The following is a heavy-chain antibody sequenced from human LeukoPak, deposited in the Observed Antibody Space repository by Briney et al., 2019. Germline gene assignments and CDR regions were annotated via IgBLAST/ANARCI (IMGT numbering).Heavy chain of an antibody. CDR1: GFTFSKYW. CDR2: INSDGSSS. D-gene: IGHD1/OR15-1a*01. CDR3: ARDREGTYYFDS. J-gene: IGHJ4*02. V-gene: IGHV3-74*01. Sequence: GGSLRLSCAASGFTFSKYWMHWVRQAPGKGLVWVSRINSDGSSSAYADSVKGRFTISRDNAKNTLFLQINSLRLKDTAVYYCARDREGTYYFDSWGQGTLVPVSS.